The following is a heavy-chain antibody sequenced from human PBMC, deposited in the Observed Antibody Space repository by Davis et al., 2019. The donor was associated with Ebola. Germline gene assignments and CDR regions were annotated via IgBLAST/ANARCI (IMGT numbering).Heavy chain of an antibody. CDR1: GFTFSTYS. J-gene: IGHJ4*02. Sequence: GESLKISCTASGFTFSTYSMDWVRQAPGKGLEWVSYISGGSETIHYADSVKGRFTISRDNSGSTLYLQMNSLRAHDTAVYYCAGRTFGSASFWGQGTLVTVSS. D-gene: IGHD3-10*01. CDR2: ISGGSETI. V-gene: IGHV3-48*01. CDR3: AGRTFGSASF.